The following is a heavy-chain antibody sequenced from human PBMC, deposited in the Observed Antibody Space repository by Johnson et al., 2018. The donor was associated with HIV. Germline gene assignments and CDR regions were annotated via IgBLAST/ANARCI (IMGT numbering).Heavy chain of an antibody. CDR2: INSDGSST. V-gene: IGHV3-74*01. D-gene: IGHD4-17*01. Sequence: VQVVESGGGLVQPGGSLRLSCAASGFTFSSYWMHWVRQAPGKGLVWVSRINSDGSSTNYADSVKGRFTISRDNAKNTLYLQMNSLRAEDTAVYYCAKDQVTTPGAYDALDIWDQGTMVTVSS. CDR1: GFTFSSYW. CDR3: AKDQVTTPGAYDALDI. J-gene: IGHJ3*02.